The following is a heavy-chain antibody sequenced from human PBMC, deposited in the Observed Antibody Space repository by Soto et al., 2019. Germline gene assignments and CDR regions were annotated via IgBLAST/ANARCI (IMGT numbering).Heavy chain of an antibody. CDR1: EFPFSSYG. Sequence: QVLLVESGGGVVQPGRSLRLSCAASEFPFSSYGMHWVRQAPGKGLEWVALIWYDGSNKYYADSVKGRFTISRDNSKNTLYLQMNSLRADDTAVYYCARDVLGSSYFDDHWGQGTLVTVSS. CDR3: ARDVLGSSYFDDH. V-gene: IGHV3-33*01. CDR2: IWYDGSNK. J-gene: IGHJ4*02. D-gene: IGHD6-13*01.